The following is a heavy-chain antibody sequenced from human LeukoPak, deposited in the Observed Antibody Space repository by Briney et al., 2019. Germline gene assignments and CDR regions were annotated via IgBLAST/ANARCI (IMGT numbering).Heavy chain of an antibody. Sequence: GGSLRLSCAASGFTFSSYGMSWVRQAPGKGLEWVSAISGSGGSTYYADSVKGRFTISRDNSKNTLYLQMNSLRAEDTAVYYCAKEGYYYGSGSYYNDLPYVDYWGQGTLVTVSS. CDR3: AKEGYYYGSGSYYNDLPYVDY. CDR2: ISGSGGST. D-gene: IGHD3-10*01. V-gene: IGHV3-23*01. J-gene: IGHJ4*02. CDR1: GFTFSSYG.